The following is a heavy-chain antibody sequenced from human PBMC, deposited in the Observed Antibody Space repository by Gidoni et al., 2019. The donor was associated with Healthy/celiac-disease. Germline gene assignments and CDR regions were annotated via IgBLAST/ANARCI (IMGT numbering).Heavy chain of an antibody. D-gene: IGHD6-6*01. V-gene: IGHV3-23*01. Sequence: EVLLLESGGGLVQPGGSLRLSCSASGFTFSSHALSWVRQAPGKGLEWVSAISGSGGSTYYADSVKGRFTISRDNSKNTLYLQMNSLRAEDTAVYYCAKERTIAARPPFDYWGQGTLVTVSS. CDR3: AKERTIAARPPFDY. CDR2: ISGSGGST. J-gene: IGHJ4*02. CDR1: GFTFSSHA.